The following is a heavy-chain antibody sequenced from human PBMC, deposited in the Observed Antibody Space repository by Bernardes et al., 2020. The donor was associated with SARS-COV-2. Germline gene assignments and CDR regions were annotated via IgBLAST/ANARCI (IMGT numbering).Heavy chain of an antibody. V-gene: IGHV3-66*01. J-gene: IGHJ4*02. CDR2: IYSVGNT. Sequence: GSLRLSCPASGFTVSSTYMIWVRQAPWKGLEWVSVIYSVGNTYYADSVKGRFTISRDNSKNTLYLQMSSLRAEDTAVYYCARDYPDPADWGQGTLVTVSS. CDR3: ARDYPDPAD. D-gene: IGHD6-13*01. CDR1: GFTVSSTY.